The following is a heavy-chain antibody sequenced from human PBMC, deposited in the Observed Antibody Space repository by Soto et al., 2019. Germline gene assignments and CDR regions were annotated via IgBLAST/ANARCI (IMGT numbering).Heavy chain of an antibody. V-gene: IGHV5-51*01. CDR2: IYPGDSDT. CDR1: GYSFNSYW. CDR3: ARPTYYYDSSGYKDNSFDI. Sequence: GESLKISCKGSGYSFNSYWIGWVRQMPGKGVEWMGSIYPGDSDTRYSPSFQGQVTISADKSFSTAYLQWSSLKASDTAMYYCARPTYYYDSSGYKDNSFDIWGQGTMVTVSS. D-gene: IGHD3-22*01. J-gene: IGHJ3*02.